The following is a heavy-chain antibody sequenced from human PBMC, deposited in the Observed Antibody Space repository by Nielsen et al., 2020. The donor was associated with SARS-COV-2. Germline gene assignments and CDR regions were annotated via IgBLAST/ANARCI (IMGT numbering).Heavy chain of an antibody. V-gene: IGHV3-21*01. CDR3: ARELMNHYDMDV. CDR1: GFTFSDYT. D-gene: IGHD2-8*01. J-gene: IGHJ6*02. Sequence: ESLKISCAASGFTFSDYTMNWVRRAPGKGLEWVSSISGRSSYIYYADSLKGRFTISRDNAQNSVYLQMNSLRAEDTALYYCARELMNHYDMDVWGQGTAVTVSS. CDR2: ISGRSSYI.